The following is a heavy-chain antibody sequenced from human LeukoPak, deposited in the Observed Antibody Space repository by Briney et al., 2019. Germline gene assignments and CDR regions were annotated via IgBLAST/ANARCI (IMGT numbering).Heavy chain of an antibody. Sequence: ASVKVSCKASGYTFTSCDINWVRLATGQGLEWMGWMNPNSGNTGYVQKFQGRVTMTRNTSISTAYMELSSLKSEDTGVYYCARGGGSSYGYYYGLDVWGQGTTVTVSS. J-gene: IGHJ6*02. CDR1: GYTFTSCD. D-gene: IGHD6-6*01. CDR2: MNPNSGNT. V-gene: IGHV1-8*01. CDR3: ARGGGSSYGYYYGLDV.